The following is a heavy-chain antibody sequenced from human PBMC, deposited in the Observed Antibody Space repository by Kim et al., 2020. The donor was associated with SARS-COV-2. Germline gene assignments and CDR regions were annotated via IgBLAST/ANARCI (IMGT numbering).Heavy chain of an antibody. CDR3: ATSIGYYDSSEYYYGEHY. V-gene: IGHV1-69*04. CDR2: IIPILGIA. D-gene: IGHD3-22*01. Sequence: SVKVSCKASGGTFSSYAISWVRQAHGQGLEWMGRIIPILGIANYAQKFQGRVTITADKSTSTAYMELSSLRSEDTAVYYCATSIGYYDSSEYYYGEHYWGQGTLVTVSS. J-gene: IGHJ4*02. CDR1: GGTFSSYA.